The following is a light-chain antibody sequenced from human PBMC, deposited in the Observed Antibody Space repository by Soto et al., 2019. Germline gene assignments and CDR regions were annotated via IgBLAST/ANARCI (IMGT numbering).Light chain of an antibody. CDR1: SSDVGGYNY. Sequence: QSALTQPASVSGSPGQSITISCTGTSSDVGGYNYVSWYQQHPGKAPKLMIYAVSNRPSGVSNPFSGSKSGNTASLTISGLQAEDEADYYCSSYTSSSNVVFGGGTKLTVL. V-gene: IGLV2-14*01. CDR3: SSYTSSSNVV. J-gene: IGLJ2*01. CDR2: AVS.